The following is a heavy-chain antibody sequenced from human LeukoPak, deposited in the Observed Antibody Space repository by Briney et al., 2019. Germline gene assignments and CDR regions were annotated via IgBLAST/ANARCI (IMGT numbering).Heavy chain of an antibody. Sequence: GGSLRLSCAASGFTFITYTMDWVRQAPGKGLEWVSSISSSSSYIYYADSVKGRFTISRDNAKNSLYLQMNSLRAEDTAVYYCARIYGPFDYWGQGTLVTVSS. V-gene: IGHV3-21*01. J-gene: IGHJ4*02. CDR3: ARIYGPFDY. CDR1: GFTFITYT. D-gene: IGHD5-12*01. CDR2: ISSSSSYI.